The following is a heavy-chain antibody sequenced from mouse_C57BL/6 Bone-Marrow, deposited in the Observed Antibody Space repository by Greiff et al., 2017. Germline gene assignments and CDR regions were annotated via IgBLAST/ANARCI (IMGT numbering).Heavy chain of an antibody. CDR2: IDPSDSYT. CDR1: GYTFTSYW. CDR3: AREVITTVVGNFDY. J-gene: IGHJ2*01. V-gene: IGHV1-50*01. Sequence: QVQLQQPGAELVKPGASVKLSCKASGYTFTSYWMQWVKQRPGQGLEWIGEIDPSDSYTNYNQKFKGKATLTVDTSSSPAYMQLSSLTSEDSAVYYCAREVITTVVGNFDYWGQGTTLTVSS. D-gene: IGHD1-1*01.